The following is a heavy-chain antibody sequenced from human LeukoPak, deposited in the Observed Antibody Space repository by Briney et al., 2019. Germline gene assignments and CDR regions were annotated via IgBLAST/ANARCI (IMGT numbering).Heavy chain of an antibody. Sequence: GGSLRLSCAASGFTFSSYSMNWVRQAPGKGLEWVSSISSSSSYIYYADSVKGRFTISRDDAKNSLYLQMNSLRAEDTAVYYCARNYYGSGSYQYWGQGTLVTVS. D-gene: IGHD3-10*01. V-gene: IGHV3-21*01. CDR1: GFTFSSYS. J-gene: IGHJ4*02. CDR2: ISSSSSYI. CDR3: ARNYYGSGSYQY.